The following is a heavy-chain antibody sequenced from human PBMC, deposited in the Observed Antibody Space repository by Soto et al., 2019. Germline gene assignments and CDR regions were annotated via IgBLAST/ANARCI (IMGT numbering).Heavy chain of an antibody. J-gene: IGHJ4*02. Sequence: GGSLRLSCAASGFTFSSFAMSWVRQAPEKGLEWVTGISGSGRSTFYADSVKGRFTISRDNSKNTLYLQMNSLRAEDTAVYYCARDEREHCRGSSCYGYFDYWGQGTLVTVSS. V-gene: IGHV3-23*01. D-gene: IGHD2-15*01. CDR2: ISGSGRST. CDR1: GFTFSSFA. CDR3: ARDEREHCRGSSCYGYFDY.